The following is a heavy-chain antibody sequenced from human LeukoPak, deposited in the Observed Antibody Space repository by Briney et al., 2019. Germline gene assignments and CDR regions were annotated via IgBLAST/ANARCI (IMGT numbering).Heavy chain of an antibody. CDR1: GGSISSGDYY. D-gene: IGHD3-10*01. V-gene: IGHV4-30-4*01. CDR2: IYYSGST. Sequence: SETLSLTCTVSGGSISSGDYYWSWIRQPPGKGLEWIGYIYYSGSTYYNPSLKSRVTISVDTSKNQFSLKLSSVTAADTAVYYCARDMSPITMVRGASLINDAFDIWGQGTMDTVSS. J-gene: IGHJ3*02. CDR3: ARDMSPITMVRGASLINDAFDI.